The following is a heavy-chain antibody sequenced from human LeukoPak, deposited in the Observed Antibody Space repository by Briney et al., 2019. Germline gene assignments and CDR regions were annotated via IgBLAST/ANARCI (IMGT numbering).Heavy chain of an antibody. J-gene: IGHJ4*02. Sequence: KPSETLSLTCTVSGDSISRYYWSWIRQPPGKRLEWIGYIYYSGTTSYNPSLKSRVTISVDTSKNQFSLKLSSVTAADTAVYYCARHYYYGSGSWDYFDYWGQGTLVTVSS. V-gene: IGHV4-59*08. CDR1: GDSISRYY. D-gene: IGHD3-10*01. CDR3: ARHYYYGSGSWDYFDY. CDR2: IYYSGTT.